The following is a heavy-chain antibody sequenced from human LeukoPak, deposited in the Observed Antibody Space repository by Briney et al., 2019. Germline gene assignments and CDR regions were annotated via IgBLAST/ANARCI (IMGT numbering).Heavy chain of an antibody. V-gene: IGHV7-4-1*02. Sequence: ASVKVSCKASGYTFTDYTINWVRQAPGQRPEWMGWINTNTGNPTYAQGFTGRFVFSLDTSITTAYLQISSLKAEDTAVYYCARGGPFDSWGQGTLVTVSS. CDR3: ARGGPFDS. CDR2: INTNTGNP. J-gene: IGHJ4*02. CDR1: GYTFTDYT.